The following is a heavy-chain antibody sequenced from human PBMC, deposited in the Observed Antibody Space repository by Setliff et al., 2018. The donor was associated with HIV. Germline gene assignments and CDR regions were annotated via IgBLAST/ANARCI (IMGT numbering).Heavy chain of an antibody. D-gene: IGHD6-19*01. CDR2: IYHSGTT. J-gene: IGHJ3*02. CDR1: GSYISNSYY. V-gene: IGHV4-38-2*01. Sequence: SETLSLTCDVSGSYISNSYYWGWVRQPPGKGLEWIGSIYHSGTTYYNPSLKSRVTISVATSKIQFSLKLTSVTAADTALYYCARSKDSSGWYSDHDAFDIWGQGTMVTVSS. CDR3: ARSKDSSGWYSDHDAFDI.